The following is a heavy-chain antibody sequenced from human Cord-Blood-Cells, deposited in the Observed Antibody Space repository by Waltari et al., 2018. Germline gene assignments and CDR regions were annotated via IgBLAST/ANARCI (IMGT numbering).Heavy chain of an antibody. CDR3: AKDLAAAGTGNAFDI. V-gene: IGHV3-9*01. J-gene: IGHJ3*02. Sequence: EVQLVESGGGLVQHGRSLRLSCAASGFTFDDYAMHWVRQAPGKGLEWVSGISWNSGSIGYADSVKGRFTISRDSAKNSLYRQMNSLRAENTVLYYCAKDLAAAGTGNAFDIWGQGTMVTVAS. CDR1: GFTFDDYA. D-gene: IGHD6-13*01. CDR2: ISWNSGSI.